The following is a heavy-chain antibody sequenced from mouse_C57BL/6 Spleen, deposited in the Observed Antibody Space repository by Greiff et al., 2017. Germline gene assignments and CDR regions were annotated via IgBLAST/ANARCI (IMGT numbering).Heavy chain of an antibody. Sequence: EVKVVESGGGLVKPGGSLKLSCAASGFTFSSYTMSWVRQTPEKRLEWVATISGGGGNTYYPDSVKGRFTISRDNAKNTLYLQMSSLRSEDTALYYCARYYYGSSAWFAYWGQGTLVTVSA. CDR3: ARYYYGSSAWFAY. CDR2: ISGGGGNT. CDR1: GFTFSSYT. J-gene: IGHJ3*01. V-gene: IGHV5-9*01. D-gene: IGHD1-1*01.